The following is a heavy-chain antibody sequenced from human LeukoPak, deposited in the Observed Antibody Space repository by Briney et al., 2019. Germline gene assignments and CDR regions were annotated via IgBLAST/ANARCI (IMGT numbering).Heavy chain of an antibody. Sequence: SVKVSCKASGGTFNSYAISWVRQAPGQGLEWMGVIIPIFGTATYAQKFQGRVTITADESTSTVYMELNTLRSEDTAVYYCAESYDSSGYYPGWGQGTLVTVSS. V-gene: IGHV1-69*13. D-gene: IGHD3-22*01. J-gene: IGHJ4*02. CDR3: AESYDSSGYYPG. CDR2: IIPIFGTA. CDR1: GGTFNSYA.